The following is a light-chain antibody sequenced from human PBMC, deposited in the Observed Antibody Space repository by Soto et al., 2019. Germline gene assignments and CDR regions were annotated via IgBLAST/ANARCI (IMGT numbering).Light chain of an antibody. V-gene: IGLV3-1*01. CDR3: QAWDSIPVV. J-gene: IGLJ2*01. Sequence: SYELTQPPSVSVSPGQTASITCSGDKLGDKYACWYQQKPGQSPVLVIYQDSKRPSGIPERFSGSNSGNTATLTIIGTQAMDEADYYCQAWDSIPVVFGGVTKLTVL. CDR1: KLGDKY. CDR2: QDS.